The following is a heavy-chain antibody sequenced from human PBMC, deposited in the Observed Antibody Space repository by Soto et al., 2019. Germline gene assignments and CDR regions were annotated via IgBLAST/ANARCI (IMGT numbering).Heavy chain of an antibody. Sequence: GGSLRLSCAASGFTFSSYWMHWVRQAPGNGLVWLSRINSGGSSATYADSVKGRFTISRDKAKSTLYLQMNSLRAEDTAMYYCAIAPRYGMDVWGQGITVTVSS. CDR3: AIAPRYGMDV. CDR1: GFTFSSYW. CDR2: INSGGSSA. J-gene: IGHJ6*02. V-gene: IGHV3-74*01.